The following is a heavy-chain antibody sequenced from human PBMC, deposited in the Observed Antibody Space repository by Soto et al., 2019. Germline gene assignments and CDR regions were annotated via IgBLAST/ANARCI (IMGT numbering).Heavy chain of an antibody. CDR3: AREXYSSGWYDAFDI. D-gene: IGHD6-19*01. J-gene: IGHJ3*02. CDR2: IWYDGSNK. Sequence: QVQLVESGGGVVQPGRSLRLSCAASGFTFSSYGMHWVRQAPGKGLEWVAVIWYDGSNKYYADSVKGRFTISRDNSKNXXXXXMXXXXXXXXXXXYCAREXYSSGWYDAFDIWGQGTMVTVSS. V-gene: IGHV3-33*01. CDR1: GFTFSSYG.